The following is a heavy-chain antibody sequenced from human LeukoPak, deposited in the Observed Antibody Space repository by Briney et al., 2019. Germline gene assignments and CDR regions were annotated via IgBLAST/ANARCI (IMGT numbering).Heavy chain of an antibody. CDR2: ISYDGSNK. V-gene: IGHV3-30*18. CDR1: GFTFSSYG. D-gene: IGHD3-10*01. Sequence: GRSLRLSCSASGFTFSSYGMHWVPQAPGKVLEWVAVISYDGSNKYYADSVKGRFTISRDNSKNTLYLQMNSMRAEEAAVYYCAKGTYYYGSTESTGSWYFDLWGRGTLVTVSS. CDR3: AKGTYYYGSTESTGSWYFDL. J-gene: IGHJ2*01.